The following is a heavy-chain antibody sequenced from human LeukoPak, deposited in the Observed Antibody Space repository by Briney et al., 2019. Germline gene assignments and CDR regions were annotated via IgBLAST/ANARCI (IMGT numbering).Heavy chain of an antibody. D-gene: IGHD3-10*01. CDR3: ARVVHYYYYMDV. V-gene: IGHV1-2*02. CDR1: GYTFTGYY. Sequence: ASVKVSCKASGYTFTGYYMHWVRQAPGQGLEWMGWINPNSGGTNYAQKVQGRVTMTRDTSISTAYMELSRLRSDDTAVYYCARVVHYYYYMDVWGKGTTVTVSS. CDR2: INPNSGGT. J-gene: IGHJ6*03.